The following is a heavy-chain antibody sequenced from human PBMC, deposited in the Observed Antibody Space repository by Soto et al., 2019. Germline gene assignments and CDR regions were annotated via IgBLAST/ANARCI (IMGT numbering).Heavy chain of an antibody. CDR1: GDSITRGAYY. CDR2: ISNTGRT. CDR3: ARARQYYDCELDP. J-gene: IGHJ5*02. Sequence: QVQLQESGPGLVKPSQTLSLTCTVSGDSITRGAYYWTWIRQHPGKGLEWIRYISNTGRTYYNPSLKSRLSISLDTSENQFSLKLTSVTAADTAIYYCARARQYYDCELDPWGQGTLVTVSS. D-gene: IGHD3-16*01. V-gene: IGHV4-31*03.